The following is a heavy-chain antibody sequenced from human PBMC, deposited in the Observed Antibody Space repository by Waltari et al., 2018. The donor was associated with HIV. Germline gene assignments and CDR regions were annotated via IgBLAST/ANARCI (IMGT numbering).Heavy chain of an antibody. V-gene: IGHV1-2*04. J-gene: IGHJ4*02. D-gene: IGHD3-10*01. CDR2: INPGNGDT. CDR1: GYPFGAYH. CDR3: SRSESSTWANLDF. Sequence: QVQLVQSGTEVRNPGASVTVACRTSGYPFGAYHPPWVRQAPGEGFEWVGWINPGNGDTDYAQKFQGWVTMTKGTSSNTVYLTLNRLRSDDTAIYYCSRSESSTWANLDFWGQGTLVSVSS.